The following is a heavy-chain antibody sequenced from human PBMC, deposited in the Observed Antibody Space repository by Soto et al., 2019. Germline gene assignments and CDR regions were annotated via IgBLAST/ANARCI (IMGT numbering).Heavy chain of an antibody. CDR2: INHSGST. D-gene: IGHD3-3*01. Sequence: QVQLQQWGAGLLKPSETLSLTCAVYGGSFSGYYWSWIRQPPGKGLEWIGEINHSGSTNYNPSLKSRVTISVDTSKNQFSLKLSSVTAADTAVYYCARSFRPYDFWSGTTGGWFDPWGQGTLVTVSS. CDR1: GGSFSGYY. CDR3: ARSFRPYDFWSGTTGGWFDP. V-gene: IGHV4-34*01. J-gene: IGHJ5*02.